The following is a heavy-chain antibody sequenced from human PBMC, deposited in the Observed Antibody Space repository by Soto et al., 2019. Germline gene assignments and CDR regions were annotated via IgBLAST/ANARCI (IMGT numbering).Heavy chain of an antibody. Sequence: GGSLRLSCAASGFTFSDYYMSWIRQAPGKGLEWVSYISSSGSTIYYADSVKGRFTISRDNAKNSLYLQMNSLRAEDTAVYYCARDKFPGIAAAGLMWFDPWGQGTLVTVSS. V-gene: IGHV3-11*01. CDR3: ARDKFPGIAAAGLMWFDP. CDR2: ISSSGSTI. J-gene: IGHJ5*02. CDR1: GFTFSDYY. D-gene: IGHD6-13*01.